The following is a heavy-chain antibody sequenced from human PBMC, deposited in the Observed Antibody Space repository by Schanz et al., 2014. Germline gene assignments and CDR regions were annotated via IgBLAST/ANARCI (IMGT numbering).Heavy chain of an antibody. V-gene: IGHV4-39*01. D-gene: IGHD3-10*01. J-gene: IGHJ5*02. CDR3: ARLRGGGVIITT. CDR2: MYSSGST. Sequence: QLQLQESGPGLVKPSETLSLTCTVSGGSISSSSYFWGWIRQPPGKGLEWIGTMYSSGSTYYNPALKRGVTIPANTSRNHFSLKVMSVTAADTALYYCARLRGGGVIITTWGQGTLVTVSS. CDR1: GGSISSSSYF.